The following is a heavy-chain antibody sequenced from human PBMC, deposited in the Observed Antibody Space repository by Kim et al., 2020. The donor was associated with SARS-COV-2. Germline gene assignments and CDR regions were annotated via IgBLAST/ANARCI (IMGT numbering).Heavy chain of an antibody. D-gene: IGHD4-4*01. CDR2: R. Sequence: RYYAESVRGRFTLSRDNDKNSLYLQMNSLRAEDTAVYYCARGPNYSPFDYWGQGTLVTVSS. J-gene: IGHJ4*02. CDR3: ARGPNYSPFDY. V-gene: IGHV3-48*03.